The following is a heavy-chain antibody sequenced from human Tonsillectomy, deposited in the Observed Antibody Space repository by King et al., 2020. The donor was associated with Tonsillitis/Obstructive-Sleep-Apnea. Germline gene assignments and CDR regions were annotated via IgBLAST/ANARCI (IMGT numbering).Heavy chain of an antibody. Sequence: VQLVESGGGLVQPGGSLRPSCAASGFTFSSYAMSWVRQAPGKGLEWVSGIIGSGGSTYYADSGKCRFTISRDNSKNTRYLQMNNLRAEDTAVYYCAKDPPRGGVTGGRAFEIWGQGTMVTVSS. D-gene: IGHD3-16*01. CDR2: IIGSGGST. J-gene: IGHJ3*02. V-gene: IGHV3-23*04. CDR3: AKDPPRGGVTGGRAFEI. CDR1: GFTFSSYA.